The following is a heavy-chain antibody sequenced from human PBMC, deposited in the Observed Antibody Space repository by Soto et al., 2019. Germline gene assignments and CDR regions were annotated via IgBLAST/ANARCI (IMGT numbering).Heavy chain of an antibody. CDR3: ARGGVGYCSGGSCPQNWFDP. CDR1: GYTFTNYG. V-gene: IGHV1-18*01. CDR2: ISAYNGNT. J-gene: IGHJ5*02. D-gene: IGHD2-15*01. Sequence: QVQLVQSGAEVKKPGASVKVSCKASGYTFTNYGISWVRQAPGQGLEWMGWISAYNGNTNYAQKLQGRVTMTTDTPTSTAYMELRSLRSDDTAVYYCARGGVGYCSGGSCPQNWFDPWGQGTLVTVSS.